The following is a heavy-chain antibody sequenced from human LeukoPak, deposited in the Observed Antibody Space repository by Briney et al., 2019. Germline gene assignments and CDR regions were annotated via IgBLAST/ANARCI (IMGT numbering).Heavy chain of an antibody. Sequence: SETLSLTCTVSGGSISSGGYYWSWIRQHQGKGLEWIGYIYYSGSTYYNPSLKSRVTISVDTSKNQFSLKLSSVTAADTAVYYCARGGYSYGWLFDYWGQGTLVTVSS. V-gene: IGHV4-31*03. J-gene: IGHJ4*02. CDR3: ARGGYSYGWLFDY. CDR2: IYYSGST. CDR1: GGSISSGGYY. D-gene: IGHD5-18*01.